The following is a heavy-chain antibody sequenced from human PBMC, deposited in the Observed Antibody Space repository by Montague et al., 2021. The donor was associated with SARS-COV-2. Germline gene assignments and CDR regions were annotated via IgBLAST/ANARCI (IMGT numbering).Heavy chain of an antibody. Sequence: SETLSLTCSVSDGSTSNYYWTWIRQSPGKGLQWIGYIFYTGSTKLNPSLKSRVSMSLDTSKNHFSLRLSAVTAADTARYYCARAQNICFIANCVNYFDLWGLGALVTVSS. V-gene: IGHV4-59*01. CDR2: IFYTGST. D-gene: IGHD2-15*01. J-gene: IGHJ4*02. CDR3: ARAQNICFIANCVNYFDL. CDR1: DGSTSNYY.